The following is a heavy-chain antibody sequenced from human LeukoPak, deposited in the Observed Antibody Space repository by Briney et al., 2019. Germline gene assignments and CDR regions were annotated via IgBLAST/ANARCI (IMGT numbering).Heavy chain of an antibody. CDR3: TTYGSGSYYNGHTYYYYYMDV. Sequence: GGSLRLSCAASGFTFSNAWMSWVRQAPGKGLEWVGRIKSKTDGGTTDYAAPVKGRFTISRDDSKNTLYLQMNSLKTEDTAVYYCTTYGSGSYYNGHTYYYYYMDVWGKGTTVTISS. CDR2: IKSKTDGGTT. V-gene: IGHV3-15*01. D-gene: IGHD3-10*01. J-gene: IGHJ6*03. CDR1: GFTFSNAW.